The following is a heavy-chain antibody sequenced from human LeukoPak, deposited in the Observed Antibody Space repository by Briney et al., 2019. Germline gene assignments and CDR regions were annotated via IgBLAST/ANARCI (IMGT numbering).Heavy chain of an antibody. J-gene: IGHJ1*01. D-gene: IGHD2-15*01. V-gene: IGHV4-39*07. CDR2: IYYSGST. CDR3: ARVGVDSAGRDYCSGGSCHEYFQH. CDR1: GGSISSSSYY. Sequence: PSETLSLTCTVSGGSISSSSYYWGWIRQPPGKGLEWIGSIYYSGSTYYNPSLKSRVTISVDTSKNQFSLKLSSVTAADTAVYYCARVGVDSAGRDYCSGGSCHEYFQHWGQGTLVTVSS.